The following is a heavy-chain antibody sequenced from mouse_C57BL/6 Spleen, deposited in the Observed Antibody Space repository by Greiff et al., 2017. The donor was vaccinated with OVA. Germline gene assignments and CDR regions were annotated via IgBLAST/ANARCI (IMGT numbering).Heavy chain of an antibody. CDR2: INPNNGGT. CDR1: GYTFTDYY. CDR3: ARRETYDYEGYFDV. J-gene: IGHJ1*03. Sequence: EVQLQQSGPELVKPGASVKISCKASGYTFTDYYMNWVKQSHGKSLEWIGDINPNNGGTSYNQKFKGKATLTVDKSSSTAYMELRSLTSEDSAVYYCARRETYDYEGYFDVWGTGTTVTVSS. V-gene: IGHV1-26*01. D-gene: IGHD2-4*01.